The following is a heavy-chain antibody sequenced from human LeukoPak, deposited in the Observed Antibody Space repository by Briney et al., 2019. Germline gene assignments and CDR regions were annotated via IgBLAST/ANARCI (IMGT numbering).Heavy chain of an antibody. CDR2: ITWNSDDM. Sequence: GGSLRLSCAASGFSFEAYGMYWVRQAPGKGLEWVSGITWNSDDMAYADSVKGRFTISRDNAKNCLYLQMNSLTVEDTALYYCTRVTSWRTGCDFWGQGPLVTVSS. CDR3: TRVTSWRTGCDF. D-gene: IGHD1-1*01. J-gene: IGHJ4*02. V-gene: IGHV3-9*01. CDR1: GFSFEAYG.